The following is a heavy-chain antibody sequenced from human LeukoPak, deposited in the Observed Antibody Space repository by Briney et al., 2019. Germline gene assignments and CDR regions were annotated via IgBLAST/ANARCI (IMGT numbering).Heavy chain of an antibody. CDR3: XXXXXXXXTTSCQGWFDP. CDR2: IYHSGST. CDR1: GGSISSGGYY. J-gene: IGHJ5*02. Sequence: SETLSLTCSVSGGSISSGGYYWNWIRQHPGKGLEWIGYIYHSGSTNYNPSLKSRVTISVDTSKNQFSLKLNSVTAADTAAYXXXXXXXXXXTTSCQGWFDPWGQGTLVTVSS. V-gene: IGHV4-31*03. D-gene: IGHD2-2*01.